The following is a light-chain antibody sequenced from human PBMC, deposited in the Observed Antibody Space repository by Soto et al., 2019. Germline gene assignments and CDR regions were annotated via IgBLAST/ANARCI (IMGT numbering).Light chain of an antibody. CDR1: QSVSSSY. Sequence: DNVLTQDPVTLSLSPGEITTLSCRASQSVSSSYLAWYQQKPGQAPRLLIYGASNRATGIPDRFSGSGSGTDFTLTISRLEPEDFAVYYCQQDGSSPRTFGQGTKVDIK. J-gene: IGKJ1*01. CDR2: GAS. CDR3: QQDGSSPRT. V-gene: IGKV3-20*01.